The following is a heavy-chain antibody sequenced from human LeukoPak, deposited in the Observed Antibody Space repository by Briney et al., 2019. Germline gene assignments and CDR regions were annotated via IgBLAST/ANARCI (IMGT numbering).Heavy chain of an antibody. Sequence: GGSLRLSCAASGFTFTDYWMHWVRQAPGMGLVWVSRLPPDELDIIYADSVKGRFTISRDNAKNTLYLQMNSLRAEDTAVYYCAKAHYGNYVIDYWGQGTLVTVSS. V-gene: IGHV3-74*01. CDR3: AKAHYGNYVIDY. CDR2: LPPDELDI. D-gene: IGHD4-11*01. J-gene: IGHJ4*02. CDR1: GFTFTDYW.